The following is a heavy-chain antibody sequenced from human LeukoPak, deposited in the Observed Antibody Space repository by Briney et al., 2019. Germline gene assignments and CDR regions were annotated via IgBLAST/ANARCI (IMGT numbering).Heavy chain of an antibody. CDR1: GGSISSGSYY. V-gene: IGHV4-61*02. Sequence: SQTLSLTCTVSGGSISSGSYYWSWIRQPAGKGLEWIGRIYTSGSTNYNPSLKSRVTISVDTSKNQFSLKLSSVTAADTAVYYCARDGIGVIDYWGQGTLVTVSS. CDR3: ARDGIGVIDY. D-gene: IGHD1-26*01. CDR2: IYTSGST. J-gene: IGHJ4*02.